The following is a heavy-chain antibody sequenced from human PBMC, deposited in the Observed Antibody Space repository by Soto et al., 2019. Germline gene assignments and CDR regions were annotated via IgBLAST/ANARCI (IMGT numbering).Heavy chain of an antibody. CDR3: ATESSGSSPLHFDY. CDR1: GDSVSSGIYY. J-gene: IGHJ4*02. V-gene: IGHV4-30-4*01. D-gene: IGHD3-22*01. Sequence: PSETLSLTCTVSGDSVSSGIYYWSWIRQPPGKGLEWIGYIYYSGSTYYNPSLNSRLSMSLDESANQFSLKVSSVTAADTAMYYCATESSGSSPLHFDYWGQGTLVTISS. CDR2: IYYSGST.